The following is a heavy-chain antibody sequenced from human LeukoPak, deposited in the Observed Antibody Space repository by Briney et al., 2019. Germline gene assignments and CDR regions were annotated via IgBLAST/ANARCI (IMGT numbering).Heavy chain of an antibody. CDR3: ARHGSEYLVDTNMHYYYMDV. J-gene: IGHJ6*03. Sequence: SETLSLSCTVSGGSFSGYYWTWIRQFPGKGLEWIGEMNDRGTTNRNPSLRSRVTMSVDPSQNQFSLTLNSVTAADTAVYFCARHGSEYLVDTNMHYYYMDVWGKGTTVTVSS. V-gene: IGHV4-34*01. D-gene: IGHD6-6*01. CDR1: GGSFSGYY. CDR2: MNDRGTT.